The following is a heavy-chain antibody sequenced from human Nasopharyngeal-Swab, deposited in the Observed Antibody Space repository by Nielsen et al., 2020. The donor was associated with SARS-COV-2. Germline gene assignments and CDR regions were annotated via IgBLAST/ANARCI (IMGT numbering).Heavy chain of an antibody. V-gene: IGHV5-51*01. J-gene: IGHJ6*02. CDR3: VRLEGVATSLKYYFSYGMDV. Sequence: GESLKISCQASGYGFSTSWIGWVRQRPGKGLEWMGIIYPRDSESRYSSSFQGQVTISADKSVSTAYLQWTSLKASDTAMYYCVRLEGVATSLKYYFSYGMDVWGQGTTVTVSS. D-gene: IGHD5-12*01. CDR2: IYPRDSES. CDR1: GYGFSTSW.